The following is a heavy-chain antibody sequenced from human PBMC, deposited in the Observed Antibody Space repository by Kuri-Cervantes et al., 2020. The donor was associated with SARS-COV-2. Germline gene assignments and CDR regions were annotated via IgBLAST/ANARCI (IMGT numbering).Heavy chain of an antibody. J-gene: IGHJ6*03. CDR1: GFTFSSYS. D-gene: IGHD2-2*01. CDR2: ISGSGGST. CDR3: AVRGGIVVVPAAAYYYYMDV. Sequence: GGSLRLSCAASGFTFSSYSMNWVRQAPGKGLEWVSAISGSGGSTYYADSVKGRFTISRDNSKNTLYLQMNSLRAEDTAVYYCAVRGGIVVVPAAAYYYYMDVWGKGTTVTVSS. V-gene: IGHV3-23*01.